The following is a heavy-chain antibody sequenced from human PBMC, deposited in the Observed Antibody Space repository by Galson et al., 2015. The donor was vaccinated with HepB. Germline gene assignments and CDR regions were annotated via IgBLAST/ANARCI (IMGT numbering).Heavy chain of an antibody. CDR2: ISGNSGST. CDR1: GFIFSNYV. CDR3: ARRRTTYYFDY. Sequence: SLRLSCAASGFIFSNYVMSWVRQAPGKGLEWVSVISGNSGSTYYADSVKGRFTISRDNSKNTLYLQMNSLRAEDTAVYFCARRRTTYYFDYWGQGTLVTVSS. J-gene: IGHJ4*02. D-gene: IGHD1-1*01. V-gene: IGHV3-23*01.